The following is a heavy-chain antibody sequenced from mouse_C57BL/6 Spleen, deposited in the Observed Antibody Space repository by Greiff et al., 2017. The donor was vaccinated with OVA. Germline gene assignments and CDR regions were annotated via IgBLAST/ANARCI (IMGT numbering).Heavy chain of an antibody. CDR3: ARGADYDKYYAMDD. V-gene: IGHV1-4*01. J-gene: IGHJ4*01. D-gene: IGHD2-4*01. CDR2: INPSSGYT. CDR1: GYTFTSYT. Sequence: QVQLQQSGAELARPGASVKLSCKASGYTFTSYTMHWVKQRPGQGLEWIGYINPSSGYTKYNQKFKDKATLTADKSSSTAYMQLSSLTSEDSAVYYCARGADYDKYYAMDDWGQGTSVTVSS.